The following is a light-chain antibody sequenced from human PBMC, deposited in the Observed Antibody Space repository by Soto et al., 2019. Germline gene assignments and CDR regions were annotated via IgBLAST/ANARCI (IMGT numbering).Light chain of an antibody. J-gene: IGLJ2*01. V-gene: IGLV1-44*01. CDR2: GNN. CDR3: SAWDDSASGRVV. Sequence: QSVLTQPPSASGTPGQRVTMSCSGTSSNIGSNAVNWYQQLPGTAPKLLIHGNNQRPSGVPDRFSGSKSGTSASLAISGLQSEDEADYYCSAWDDSASGRVVFGGGTKVTVL. CDR1: SSNIGSNA.